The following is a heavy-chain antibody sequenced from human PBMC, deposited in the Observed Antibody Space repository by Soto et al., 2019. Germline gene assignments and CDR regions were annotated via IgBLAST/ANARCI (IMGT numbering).Heavy chain of an antibody. V-gene: IGHV4-30-4*01. J-gene: IGHJ4*02. Sequence: SETLSLTCTVSCGSISSGDYYWSWIRQPPGKGLEWIGYIYYSGSTYYNPSLKSRVTISVDTSKNQFSLKLSSVPAADTAVYYCARVEMPGTFDYWGQGTLVTVSS. CDR3: ARVEMPGTFDY. D-gene: IGHD6-13*01. CDR1: CGSISSGDYY. CDR2: IYYSGST.